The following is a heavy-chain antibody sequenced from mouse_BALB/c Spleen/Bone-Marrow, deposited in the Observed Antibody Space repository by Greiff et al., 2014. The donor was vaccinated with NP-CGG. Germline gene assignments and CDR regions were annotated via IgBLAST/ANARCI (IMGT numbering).Heavy chain of an antibody. D-gene: IGHD1-1*01. Sequence: VQLQQSGAELERPGASVTLSCKASGYTFTDYEMHWVKQTPVHGLEWIGAIDPETGGTAYNQKFKGKATLTADKSSSTAYMELRSLTSEDSAVYYCTREGYYGSSPAWFAYWGQGTLVTVSA. CDR2: IDPETGGT. V-gene: IGHV1-15*01. CDR1: GYTFTDYE. J-gene: IGHJ3*01. CDR3: TREGYYGSSPAWFAY.